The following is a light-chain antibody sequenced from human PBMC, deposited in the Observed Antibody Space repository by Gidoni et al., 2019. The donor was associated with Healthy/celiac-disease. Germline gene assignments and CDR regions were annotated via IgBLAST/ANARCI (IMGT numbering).Light chain of an antibody. J-gene: IGKJ1*01. CDR1: QSISSW. V-gene: IGKV1-5*03. Sequence: DIQMTQSPSTLSASVGDRVTITCRASQSISSWLAWYQQKPGKATKLLIYKASSLESGVPSRFSGSGSGTEFTLTISSLQPDDFATYYCQQYNSILRKTFXQXTKVEIK. CDR2: KAS. CDR3: QQYNSILRKT.